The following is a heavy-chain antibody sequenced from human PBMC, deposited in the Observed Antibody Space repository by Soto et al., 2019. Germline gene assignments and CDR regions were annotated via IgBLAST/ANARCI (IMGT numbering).Heavy chain of an antibody. V-gene: IGHV1-69*12. CDR2: IIPIFGTA. J-gene: IGHJ6*02. CDR3: ARSFIAARRHYYYGMDV. CDR1: GGTFSSYA. Sequence: QVQLVQSGAEVKKPGSSVKVSCKASGGTFSSYAISWVRQAPGQGLEWMGGIIPIFGTANYAQKFQGRVTITADESTSTAYMELSSLRSEDTAVYYCARSFIAARRHYYYGMDVWGQGTTFTFSS. D-gene: IGHD6-6*01.